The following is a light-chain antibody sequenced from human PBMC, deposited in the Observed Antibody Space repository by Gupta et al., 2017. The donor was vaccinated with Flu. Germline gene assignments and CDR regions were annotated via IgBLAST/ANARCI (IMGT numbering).Light chain of an antibody. CDR1: QSVASTS. Sequence: EIVLTQSPGPLSLSPGERATLSCRASQSVASTSLAWYQQKPGQAPRLLIYGASSRATGIPDRFSGSGSGTDFTLTINRLEPEDFAVYYCQQYASSPLAFGQGTKVEIK. V-gene: IGKV3-20*01. CDR2: GAS. CDR3: QQYASSPLA. J-gene: IGKJ1*01.